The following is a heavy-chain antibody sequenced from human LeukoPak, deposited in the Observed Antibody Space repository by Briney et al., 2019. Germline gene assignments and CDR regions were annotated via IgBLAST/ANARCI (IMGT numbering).Heavy chain of an antibody. D-gene: IGHD6-13*01. CDR1: GFTFSSYA. Sequence: GGSLRLSCAASGFTFSSYAMNWVRQAPGKGLEWVSAISGSGGSTYYADSVKGRFTISSDNSKNTLYLQMNSLRAEDMAVYYCAKMGSWFYFDYWGQGTLVTVSS. V-gene: IGHV3-23*01. J-gene: IGHJ4*02. CDR3: AKMGSWFYFDY. CDR2: ISGSGGST.